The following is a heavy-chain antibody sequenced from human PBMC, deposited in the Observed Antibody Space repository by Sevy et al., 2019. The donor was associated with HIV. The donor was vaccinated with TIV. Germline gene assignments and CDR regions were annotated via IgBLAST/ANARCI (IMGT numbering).Heavy chain of an antibody. D-gene: IGHD2-15*01. V-gene: IGHV3-30*18. Sequence: GGSLRLSCAASGFTFTSSGMHWVRQAPGKGLEWVAVVSYDGNNKYYVYSVKGRFTISRDNSRDTLYLQMNSLRVEDTAMYYCAKDVGWVAAPHYWGQGTLVTVSS. J-gene: IGHJ4*02. CDR1: GFTFTSSG. CDR2: VSYDGNNK. CDR3: AKDVGWVAAPHY.